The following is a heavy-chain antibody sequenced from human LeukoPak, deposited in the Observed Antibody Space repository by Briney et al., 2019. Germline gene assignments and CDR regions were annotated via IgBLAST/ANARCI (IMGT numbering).Heavy chain of an antibody. V-gene: IGHV4-30-4*01. CDR2: IYYSGST. CDR1: GGSISSGDYY. CDR3: ARGEEKQSFDY. Sequence: NPSETLSLTCTISGGSISSGDYYWSWIRQPPGKGLEWIGYIYYSGSTYYNPSLKSRVTISVDTSKNQFSLKLSSVTAADTAVYYCARGEEKQSFDYWGQGTLVTVSS. J-gene: IGHJ4*02. D-gene: IGHD6-19*01.